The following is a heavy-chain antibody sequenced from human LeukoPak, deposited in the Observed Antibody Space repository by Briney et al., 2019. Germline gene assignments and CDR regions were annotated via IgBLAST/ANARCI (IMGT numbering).Heavy chain of an antibody. D-gene: IGHD6-13*01. Sequence: PGRSLRLSCAASGLSFSSYGMHWVRQAPGKGLEWVAVIWYDGSNKYYADSVKGRFTISRDNSKNTLYLQMNSLRADDTAVYYCAAEHDGFDIWGQGTMVTVSS. CDR3: AAEHDGFDI. CDR2: IWYDGSNK. J-gene: IGHJ3*02. CDR1: GLSFSSYG. V-gene: IGHV3-33*08.